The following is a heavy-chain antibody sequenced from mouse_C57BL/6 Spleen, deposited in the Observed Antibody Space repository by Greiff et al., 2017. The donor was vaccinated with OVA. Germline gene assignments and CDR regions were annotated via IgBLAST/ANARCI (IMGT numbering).Heavy chain of an antibody. CDR1: GYTFTSYW. Sequence: QVQLQQPGAELVKPGASVKLSCKASGYTFTSYWMQWVKQRPGQGLEWIGEIDPSDSYTNYNQKFQGKATLTGDTSSSTAYMQLCSLTSEDSAVYYCARRRGSSHWYFDVWGTGTTVTFSS. J-gene: IGHJ1*03. D-gene: IGHD1-1*01. V-gene: IGHV1-50*01. CDR2: IDPSDSYT. CDR3: ARRRGSSHWYFDV.